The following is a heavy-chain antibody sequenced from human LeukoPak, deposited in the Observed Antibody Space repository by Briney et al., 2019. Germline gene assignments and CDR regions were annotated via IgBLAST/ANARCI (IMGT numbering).Heavy chain of an antibody. CDR3: AKASERGRGYFDY. CDR1: GFTFSSYG. D-gene: IGHD3-16*01. J-gene: IGHJ4*02. V-gene: IGHV3-23*01. CDR2: ISGSGGST. Sequence: PGGSLRLSCAASGFTFSSYGMHWVRQAPGKGLEWVSVISGSGGSTNYADSVKGRFTMSRDNSQNTLYLQMNSLRAEDTAVYYCAKASERGRGYFDYWGQGTLVTVSS.